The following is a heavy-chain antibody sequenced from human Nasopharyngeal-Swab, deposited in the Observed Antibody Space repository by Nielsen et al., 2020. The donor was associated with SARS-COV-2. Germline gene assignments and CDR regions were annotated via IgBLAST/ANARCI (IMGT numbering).Heavy chain of an antibody. D-gene: IGHD3-16*01. V-gene: IGHV3-30*18. CDR2: ISYDGNIK. CDR1: GFPFSNYG. Sequence: ALKISCAASGFPFSNYGMHWVRQAPGKGLEWVAVISYDGNIKSYADSVRGRFLISRDNSHNTLYLQMSRLRTEDRAVYYCAKAFGEDQLAEDAFDAWGQGTMVTVSS. CDR3: AKAFGEDQLAEDAFDA. J-gene: IGHJ3*01.